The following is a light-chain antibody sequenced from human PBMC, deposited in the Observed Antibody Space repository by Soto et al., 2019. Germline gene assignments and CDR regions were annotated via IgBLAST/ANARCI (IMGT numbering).Light chain of an antibody. CDR1: QSINIW. CDR3: QQYNVYWT. Sequence: DIQRTQSLSTLSGSLGARVPITCRASQSINIWLAWYQQKPGRAPNLLIYKASILESGVPSRFSGSGSGTEFTLTISGLQPDDFATYYCQQYNVYWTFGQGTKVDIK. J-gene: IGKJ1*01. CDR2: KAS. V-gene: IGKV1-5*03.